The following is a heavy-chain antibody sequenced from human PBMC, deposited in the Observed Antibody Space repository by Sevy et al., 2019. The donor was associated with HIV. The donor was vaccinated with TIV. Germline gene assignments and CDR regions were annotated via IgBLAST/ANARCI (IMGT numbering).Heavy chain of an antibody. V-gene: IGHV3-49*04. CDR3: TRRYYYDSSGYYQRDY. J-gene: IGHJ4*02. D-gene: IGHD3-22*01. CDR2: IRSKAYGGKT. CDR1: GFTFGDYA. Sequence: GALKLSCTASGFTFGDYAISRVPQAPGEGLGGGGFIRSKAYGGKTEYAASVKGRFTISRDDSKSIAYLQMNSLKTEDTAVYYCTRRYYYDSSGYYQRDYWGQGTLVTVSS.